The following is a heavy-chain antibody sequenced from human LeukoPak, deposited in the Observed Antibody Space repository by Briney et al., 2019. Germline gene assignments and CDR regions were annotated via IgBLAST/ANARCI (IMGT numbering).Heavy chain of an antibody. Sequence: SETLSLTCTVSGGSISTFYWTWIRQPAGKGLEWIGRINNSGSTNYNPSLRSRVSMSVDRSKNQFSVTLSSVTAADAAVYFCAREGGDPRWLDPWGQGTLVTVSS. CDR2: INNSGST. J-gene: IGHJ5*02. CDR3: AREGGDPRWLDP. CDR1: GGSISTFY. D-gene: IGHD6-25*01. V-gene: IGHV4-4*07.